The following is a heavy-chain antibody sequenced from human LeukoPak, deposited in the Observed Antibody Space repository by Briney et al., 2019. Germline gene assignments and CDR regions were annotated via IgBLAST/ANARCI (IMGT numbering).Heavy chain of an antibody. D-gene: IGHD6-19*01. CDR1: GFTLSTYA. J-gene: IGHJ5*02. CDR3: AKDGESSGWYRENWFDP. V-gene: IGHV3-23*01. CDR2: ISGNTGST. Sequence: GGSLRLSCTASGFTLSTYAMSWVRQAPGKGLEWVSLISGNTGSTYYADSVKGRFTISRDITKNTLYLQMNSLRAEDTAVYYCAKDGESSGWYRENWFDPWGQGTLVTVSS.